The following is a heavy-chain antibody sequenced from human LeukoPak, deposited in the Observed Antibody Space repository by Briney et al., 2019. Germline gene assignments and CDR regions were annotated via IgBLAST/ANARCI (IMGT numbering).Heavy chain of an antibody. CDR3: VRQRGSSGTINHFDP. D-gene: IGHD3-10*01. Sequence: GESLKISCETSGYSFTTYWIGWVRQLPGAGLEWVGAIYPDDSDSRYSPSFQGQVVISADRSIRTAYLQWNSLKTSDTAMYYCVRQRGSSGTINHFDPWGQGTLVTVSS. CDR2: IYPDDSDS. J-gene: IGHJ5*02. V-gene: IGHV5-51*01. CDR1: GYSFTTYW.